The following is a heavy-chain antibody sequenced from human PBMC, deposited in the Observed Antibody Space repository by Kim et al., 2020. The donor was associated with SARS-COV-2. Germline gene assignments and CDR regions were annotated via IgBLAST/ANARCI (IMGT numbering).Heavy chain of an antibody. D-gene: IGHD2-2*01. CDR1: GFTFSNAW. CDR2: IKSKTDGGTT. V-gene: IGHV3-15*01. Sequence: GGSLRLSCAASGFTFSNAWMSWVRQAPGKGLEWVGRIKSKTDGGTTDYAAPVKGRFTISRDDSKNTLYLQMNSLKTEDTAVYYCTTEYCSSTSCYLEEYYYYGMDVWGQGTTVTVSS. CDR3: TTEYCSSTSCYLEEYYYYGMDV. J-gene: IGHJ6*02.